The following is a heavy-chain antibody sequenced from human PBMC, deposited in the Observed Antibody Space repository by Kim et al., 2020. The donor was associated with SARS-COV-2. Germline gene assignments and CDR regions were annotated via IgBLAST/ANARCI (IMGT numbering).Heavy chain of an antibody. Sequence: GGSLRLSCAASGFTFTVYGFHWVRQAPGKGLEWVAMISYNGDIKSYADSVKGRFTIARDTSENTLYLQMTGLRTEDTAVYYCAGDRGNAYHHQYYALDVWGQGTTVIVSS. D-gene: IGHD2-21*01. CDR1: GFTFTVYG. J-gene: IGHJ6*02. CDR2: ISYNGDIK. V-gene: IGHV3-30*03. CDR3: AGDRGNAYHHQYYALDV.